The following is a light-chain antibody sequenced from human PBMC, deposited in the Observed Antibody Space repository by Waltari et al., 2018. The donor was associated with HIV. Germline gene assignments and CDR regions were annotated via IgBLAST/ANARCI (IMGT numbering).Light chain of an antibody. J-gene: IGKJ1*01. CDR1: QSINSW. V-gene: IGKV1-5*03. Sequence: DIQMTQSPSTLSASVGDRVTITCRASQSINSWLAWYQQKPGKAPKLLIYKASSLESGVPSRFSGSGSGTEFTLTISSLQPDDFATYYCQQYNSYSRMFGQGTKVESK. CDR2: KAS. CDR3: QQYNSYSRM.